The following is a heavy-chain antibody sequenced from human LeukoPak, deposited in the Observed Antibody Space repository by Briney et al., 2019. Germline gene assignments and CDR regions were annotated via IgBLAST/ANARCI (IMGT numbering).Heavy chain of an antibody. CDR1: GNTFTDLS. CDR3: ATDFYRGRQFDY. V-gene: IGHV1-24*01. D-gene: IGHD2/OR15-2a*01. J-gene: IGHJ4*02. Sequence: ASVKVSCKVSGNTFTDLSMNWGRQAPGKGLEWMGGFDPEDVETIYAQKFQGRVTMTEDTSTETAYMELTSLRPEDTAVYYCATDFYRGRQFDYWGQGTLVTVSS. CDR2: FDPEDVET.